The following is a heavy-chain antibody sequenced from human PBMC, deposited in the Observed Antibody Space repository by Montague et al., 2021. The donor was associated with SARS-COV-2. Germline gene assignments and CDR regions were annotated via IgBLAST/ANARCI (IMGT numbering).Heavy chain of an antibody. J-gene: IGHJ4*02. D-gene: IGHD3-10*01. CDR2: MHFTGKT. CDR1: GDSITTHY. V-gene: IGHV4-4*07. Sequence: SETLSLTCSVSGDSITTHYWSWIRQTAGNGLEWIGRMHFTGKTNFSPFFSSRLTMSADTSKNQFSLKLTSVTAADTAIYFCARDRFDFGAGRQGTIDFWGQGTLVTVSS. CDR3: ARDRFDFGAGRQGTIDF.